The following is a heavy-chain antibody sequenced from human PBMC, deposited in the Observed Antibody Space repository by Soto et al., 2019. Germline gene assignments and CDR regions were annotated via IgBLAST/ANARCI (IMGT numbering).Heavy chain of an antibody. Sequence: SVKVSCKASGDTFSSYAISWVRQAPGQGLEWMGGIIPIFGTANYAQKFQGRVTITADESTSTAYMELSSLRSEDTAVYYCANDYGGNFAFDIWGQGTMVTVSS. CDR2: IIPIFGTA. CDR1: GDTFSSYA. V-gene: IGHV1-69*13. CDR3: ANDYGGNFAFDI. J-gene: IGHJ3*02. D-gene: IGHD4-17*01.